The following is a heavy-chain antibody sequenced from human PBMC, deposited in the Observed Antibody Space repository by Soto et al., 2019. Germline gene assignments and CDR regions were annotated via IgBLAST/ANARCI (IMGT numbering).Heavy chain of an antibody. Sequence: ASVKVSCKASGYTFTSYGISWVRQAPGQGLEWMGWISAYNGNTNYAQKLQGRVTMTTDTSTSTAYMELRSLRSDDKAGYYCARVLHLRYTWNAEKDFFDIWGKGTMVTVSS. CDR1: GYTFTSYG. CDR2: ISAYNGNT. CDR3: ARVLHLRYTWNAEKDFFDI. D-gene: IGHD1-20*01. V-gene: IGHV1-18*01. J-gene: IGHJ3*02.